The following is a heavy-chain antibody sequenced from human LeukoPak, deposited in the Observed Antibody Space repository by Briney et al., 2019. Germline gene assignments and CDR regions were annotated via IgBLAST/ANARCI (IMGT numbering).Heavy chain of an antibody. CDR2: IYYSGST. Sequence: SETLSLTCTVSGGSISSGGHYWSWIRQHPGKGLEWIGYIYYSGSTYYNPSLKSRVTISVDTSKNQFSLKLSSVTAADTAVYYCARYSSGWYTAFDYWGQGTLVTVSS. CDR1: GGSISSGGHY. V-gene: IGHV4-31*03. CDR3: ARYSSGWYTAFDY. D-gene: IGHD6-19*01. J-gene: IGHJ4*02.